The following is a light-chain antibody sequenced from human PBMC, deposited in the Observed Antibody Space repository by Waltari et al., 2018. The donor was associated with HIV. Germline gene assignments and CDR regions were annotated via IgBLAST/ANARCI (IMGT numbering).Light chain of an antibody. V-gene: IGLV2-14*03. CDR2: EVT. J-gene: IGLJ1*01. CDR3: SSSATTTTLGL. CDR1: TSDVGGDNY. Sequence: QSALTQPASVSGSPGQSITISCTGTTSDVGGDNYVSWYQQHPGKAPKLLIYEVTNRPSGVSNRFSGSKSDSTASLTISGLQAEDEAEYYCSSSATTTTLGLFGTGTKVTVL.